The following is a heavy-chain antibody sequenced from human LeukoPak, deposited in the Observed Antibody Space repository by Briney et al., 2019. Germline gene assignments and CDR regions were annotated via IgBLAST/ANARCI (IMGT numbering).Heavy chain of an antibody. Sequence: SETLSLTCSVSGGSITSGRYYWTWIRQYPEKGLEWIGYSYYTGSTHYKPSLRSRAAISLDKSKNQFSLNLTSATAADTAVYYCARATYDLLTGYYLDSWGQGTLVTVSS. CDR3: ARATYDLLTGYYLDS. CDR1: GGSITSGRYY. D-gene: IGHD3-9*01. V-gene: IGHV4-31*03. J-gene: IGHJ4*02. CDR2: SYYTGST.